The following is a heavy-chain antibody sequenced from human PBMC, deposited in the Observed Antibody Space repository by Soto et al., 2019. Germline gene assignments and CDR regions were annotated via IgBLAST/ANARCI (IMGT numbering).Heavy chain of an antibody. CDR1: GYSFTSYW. V-gene: IGHV5-51*01. D-gene: IGHD3-10*01. CDR3: ARHGLGSGSKASYCYYGMDV. J-gene: IGHJ6*02. CDR2: IYPGDSDT. Sequence: GESLKISCKGSGYSFTSYWIGWVRQMPGKGLEWMGIIYPGDSDTRYSPSFQGQVTISADKSISTAYLQWSSLKASDTAIYYCARHGLGSGSKASYCYYGMDVWGQGTTVTVSS.